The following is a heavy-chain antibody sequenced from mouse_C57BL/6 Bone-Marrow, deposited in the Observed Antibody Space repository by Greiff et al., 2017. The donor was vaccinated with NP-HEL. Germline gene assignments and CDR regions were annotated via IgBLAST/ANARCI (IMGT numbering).Heavy chain of an antibody. Sequence: QVQLQQPGAELVMPGASVKLSCKASCYTFTSYWMHWVKQRPGQGLEWIGEIDPSDSYTNYNQKFKGKSTLTVDKSSSTAYMQLSSLTSEDSAVYDCARFYFDYWGQGTTLTVSS. CDR3: ARFYFDY. V-gene: IGHV1-69*01. CDR2: IDPSDSYT. J-gene: IGHJ2*01. CDR1: CYTFTSYW.